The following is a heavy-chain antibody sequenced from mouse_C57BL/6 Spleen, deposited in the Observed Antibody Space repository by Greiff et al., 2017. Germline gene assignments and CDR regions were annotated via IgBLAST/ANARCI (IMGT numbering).Heavy chain of an antibody. CDR2: ISDGGSYT. D-gene: IGHD2-1*01. V-gene: IGHV5-4*01. CDR1: GFTFSSYA. CDR3: ARDYGNYDY. Sequence: EVNVVESGGGLVKPGGSLKLSCAASGFTFSSYAMSWVRQTPEKRLEWVATISDGGSYTYYPDNVQGRFTISRDNAKNNLYLQMSHLKSEDTAMYYCARDYGNYDYWGQGTTLTVSS. J-gene: IGHJ2*01.